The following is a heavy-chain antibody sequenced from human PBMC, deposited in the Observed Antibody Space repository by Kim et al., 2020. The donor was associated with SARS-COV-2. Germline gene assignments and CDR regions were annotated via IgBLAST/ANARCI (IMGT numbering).Heavy chain of an antibody. D-gene: IGHD3-10*01. CDR3: AKVSSRYYYGSGSYLDY. J-gene: IGHJ4*02. CDR2: ISWNSGSI. V-gene: IGHV3-9*01. CDR1: GFTFDDYA. Sequence: GGSLRLSCAASGFTFDDYAMHWVRQAPGKGLEWVSGISWNSGSIGYADSVKGRFTISRDNAKNSLYLQMNSLRAEDTALYYCAKVSSRYYYGSGSYLDYWGQGTLVTVSS.